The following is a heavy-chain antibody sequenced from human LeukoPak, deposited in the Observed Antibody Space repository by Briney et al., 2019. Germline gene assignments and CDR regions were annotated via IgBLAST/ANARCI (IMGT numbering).Heavy chain of an antibody. Sequence: SETLSLACTVSGGSTSNYYWSWIRQPPGKGLEWIGFIYYSGSTNYNPSLKSRVTISVDTSKNQFSLKLSSVTAADTAVYYCARHLLSSSWYHAGYYYYMDVWGKGTTVTVSS. D-gene: IGHD6-13*01. CDR2: IYYSGST. CDR1: GGSTSNYY. V-gene: IGHV4-59*08. J-gene: IGHJ6*03. CDR3: ARHLLSSSWYHAGYYYYMDV.